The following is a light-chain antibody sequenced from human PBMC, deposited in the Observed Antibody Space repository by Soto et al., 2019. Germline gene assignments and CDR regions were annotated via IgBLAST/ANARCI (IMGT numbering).Light chain of an antibody. CDR1: QSINIW. CDR2: DAS. Sequence: IQRSHSPATLSAPVGDRVTIPCRASQSINIWLAWYQQKPGKAPKLLIYDASSLESGVPQRFSGSGSGTEFTLTISSLQTDDFSTYYCQQYHSYWTFGQGTKVDIK. J-gene: IGKJ1*01. CDR3: QQYHSYWT. V-gene: IGKV1-5*01.